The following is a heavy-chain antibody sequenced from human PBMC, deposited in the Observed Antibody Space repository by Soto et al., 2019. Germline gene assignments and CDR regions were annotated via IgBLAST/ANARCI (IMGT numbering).Heavy chain of an antibody. J-gene: IGHJ4*02. Sequence: ASVKVSCKASGYTFTSYGISWVRQAPGQGLEWMGWISAHNGNTNYAQKLQGRVTVTTDTSTSTAYMELRNLRSDDTAVYYCARVRDFWGAHPFDYWGQGTLVPVSS. CDR3: ARVRDFWGAHPFDY. CDR1: GYTFTSYG. CDR2: ISAHNGNT. V-gene: IGHV1-18*01. D-gene: IGHD3-3*01.